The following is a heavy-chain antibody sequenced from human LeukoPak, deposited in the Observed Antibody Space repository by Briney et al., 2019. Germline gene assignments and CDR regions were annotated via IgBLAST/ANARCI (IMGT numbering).Heavy chain of an antibody. J-gene: IGHJ4*02. Sequence: PGGSLRLSCTVSGFTVSSNSMSWVRQAPGKGLEWVSFIYSDNTHYSDSVKGRFTISRDNSKNTLYLQMNSLRAEDTAVHYCAKGHYYNILTGYSVRRGLDYWGQGTLVTVSS. V-gene: IGHV3-66*03. D-gene: IGHD3-9*01. CDR2: IYSDNT. CDR1: GFTVSSNS. CDR3: AKGHYYNILTGYSVRRGLDY.